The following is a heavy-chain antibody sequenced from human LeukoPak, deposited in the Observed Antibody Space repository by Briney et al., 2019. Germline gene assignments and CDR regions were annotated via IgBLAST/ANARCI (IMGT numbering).Heavy chain of an antibody. CDR1: GFTFSSYW. CDR2: INSDGSST. J-gene: IGHJ5*02. V-gene: IGHV3-74*01. Sequence: PGGALRLSCAASGFTFSSYWMHWVRQAPGKGLVWVSRINSDGSSTDYADSVKGRFTISRDNAKNTQYLQMDSLRAEDTAVYYCARGGHYLHNWFDPWGQGTLVTVFS. CDR3: ARGGHYLHNWFDP. D-gene: IGHD3-22*01.